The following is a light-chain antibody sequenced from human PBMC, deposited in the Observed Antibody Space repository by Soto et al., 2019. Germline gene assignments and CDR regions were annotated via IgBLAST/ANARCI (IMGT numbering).Light chain of an antibody. CDR2: DAS. Sequence: DIQMTQSPSTLSASVGDRVTITCRASQSISTWLAWYQQKPGKAPRFLIYDASSLESGVPSRFSGSGSGTEFTLTISSLQPDDFATYYCQQYNTYTFGPGTKVDIK. V-gene: IGKV1-5*01. J-gene: IGKJ3*01. CDR3: QQYNTYT. CDR1: QSISTW.